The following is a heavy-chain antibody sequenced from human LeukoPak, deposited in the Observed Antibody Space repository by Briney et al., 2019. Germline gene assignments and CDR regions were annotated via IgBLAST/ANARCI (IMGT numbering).Heavy chain of an antibody. CDR3: AKDLGGYSYGNLDY. V-gene: IGHV3-30*02. J-gene: IGHJ4*02. D-gene: IGHD5-18*01. CDR2: IRYNGSNK. CDR1: GFTFSSYG. Sequence: GGSLRLSCAASGFTFSSYGMHWVRQAPGKGLEWVAFIRYNGSNKYYADSVKGRFTISRDNSKNTLYLQMNSLRAEDTAVYYCAKDLGGYSYGNLDYWGQGTLVTVPS.